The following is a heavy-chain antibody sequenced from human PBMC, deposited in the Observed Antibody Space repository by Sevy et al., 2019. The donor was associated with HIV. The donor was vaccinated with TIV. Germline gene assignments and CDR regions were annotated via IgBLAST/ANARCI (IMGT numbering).Heavy chain of an antibody. D-gene: IGHD5-12*01. V-gene: IGHV3-9*01. CDR3: AKDIMEMATTSFDY. CDR2: ISWNSGSI. CDR1: GFTFDNYA. J-gene: IGHJ4*02. Sequence: GGSLRLSCAASGFTFDNYAMHWVRQAPGKGLEWVSGISWNSGSIGYADSVKGRFTISRDNAKNSLYLQMNSLRAEDTALYYCAKDIMEMATTSFDYWGQGTLVTVSS.